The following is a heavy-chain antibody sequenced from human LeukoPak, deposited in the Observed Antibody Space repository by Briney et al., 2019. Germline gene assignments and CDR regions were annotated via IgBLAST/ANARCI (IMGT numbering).Heavy chain of an antibody. V-gene: IGHV1-69*05. Sequence: SVKVSCKASGGTFSSYAISWVRQAPGQGLEWMGGIIPIFGTANYAQKFQGRVTITTDESTSTAYMELSSLRSEDTAVYYCARGVTEVTIFGVVIWDDAFDIWGQGTMVTVSS. CDR3: ARGVTEVTIFGVVIWDDAFDI. J-gene: IGHJ3*02. CDR2: IIPIFGTA. D-gene: IGHD3-3*01. CDR1: GGTFSSYA.